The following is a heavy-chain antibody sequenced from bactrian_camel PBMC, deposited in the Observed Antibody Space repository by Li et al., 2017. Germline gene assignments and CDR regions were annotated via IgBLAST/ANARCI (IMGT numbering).Heavy chain of an antibody. J-gene: IGHJ4*01. CDR2: IHFGIRST. V-gene: IGHV3S28*01. Sequence: QLVESGGALAQPGGSLRVSCSTSEYSFSNECMGWFRQTPGEGSEGVAAIHFGIRSTYFTDSVKGRFTISRDNANNTLYLQMNSLKPEDTGVYSCAADRWVQTGCGIAYSGYTIWGQGTQVT. CDR3: AADRWVQTGCGIAYSGYTI. CDR1: EYSFSNEC. D-gene: IGHD3*01.